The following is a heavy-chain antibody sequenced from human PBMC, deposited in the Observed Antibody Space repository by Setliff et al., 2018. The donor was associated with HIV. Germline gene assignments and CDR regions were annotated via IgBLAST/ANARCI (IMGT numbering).Heavy chain of an antibody. V-gene: IGHV4-39*07. J-gene: IGHJ2*01. CDR1: DNSLNSHDFY. CDR2: IYYTGSA. D-gene: IGHD5-18*01. CDR3: ARVQRGRGYSHGHWYFDL. Sequence: SETLSLTCSVSDNSLNSHDFYWGWIRQPPGKGLEWIGTIYYTGSAFYNPSLKSRVTMSVDTSKSQFSLGLTLVTAADTAIYYCARVQRGRGYSHGHWYFDLWGRGTLVTVSS.